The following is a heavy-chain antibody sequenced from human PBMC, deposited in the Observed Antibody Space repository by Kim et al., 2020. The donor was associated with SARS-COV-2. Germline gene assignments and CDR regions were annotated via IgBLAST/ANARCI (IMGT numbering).Heavy chain of an antibody. V-gene: IGHV1-8*01. CDR1: GYTFTSYD. Sequence: ASVKVSCKASGYTFTSYDINWVRQATGQGLEWMGWMNPNSGNTGYAQKFQGRVTMTRNTSISTAYMELSSLRSEDTAVYYCARGGYCSSTSCYFSGEGSVYYYGMDVWGQGTTVTVSS. CDR2: MNPNSGNT. CDR3: ARGGYCSSTSCYFSGEGSVYYYGMDV. J-gene: IGHJ6*02. D-gene: IGHD2-2*01.